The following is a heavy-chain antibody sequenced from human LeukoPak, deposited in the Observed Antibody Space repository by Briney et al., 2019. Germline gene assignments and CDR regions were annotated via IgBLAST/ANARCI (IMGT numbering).Heavy chain of an antibody. Sequence: LSLTCTVSGGSISSSSYYWGWVRQAPGKGLEWVAGASKDGSNKYYADSVKGRFTISRDNSKNTLYLQMNSLRAEDTAVFYCRSYYYDSSGSYFDYWGQGTLVTVSP. CDR1: GGSISSSSYY. J-gene: IGHJ4*02. V-gene: IGHV3-30*03. CDR3: RSYYYDSSGSYFDY. D-gene: IGHD3-22*01. CDR2: ASKDGSNK.